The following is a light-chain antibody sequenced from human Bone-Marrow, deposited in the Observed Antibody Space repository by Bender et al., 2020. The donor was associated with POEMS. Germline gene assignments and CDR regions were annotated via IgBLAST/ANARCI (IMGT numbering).Light chain of an antibody. V-gene: IGLV4-69*01. Sequence: QLVLTQSPSVSASLGASVNLTCTLSSGHSSYAIAWHQQQPEKSPRYLMKLNSDGSHSKGDGIPDRFSGSSSGAERYLTISSPQSEDEADYYCQTWGAGIQVFGGGTKVTVL. CDR1: SGHSSYA. J-gene: IGLJ3*02. CDR2: LNSDGSH. CDR3: QTWGAGIQV.